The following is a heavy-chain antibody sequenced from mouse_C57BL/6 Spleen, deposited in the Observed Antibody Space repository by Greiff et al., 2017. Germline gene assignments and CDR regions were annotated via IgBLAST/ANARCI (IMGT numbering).Heavy chain of an antibody. Sequence: QVQLQQPGAELVMPGASVKLSCKASGYTFTSYWMHWVKQRPGQGLEWIGEIDPSDSYTNYNQKFKGKSTLTVDKSSSTDYMQLSSQTSEDSAVYYCARSLGLSGTDPFDYWGQGTTLTVSS. V-gene: IGHV1-69*01. D-gene: IGHD3-2*02. CDR2: IDPSDSYT. J-gene: IGHJ2*01. CDR3: ARSLGLSGTDPFDY. CDR1: GYTFTSYW.